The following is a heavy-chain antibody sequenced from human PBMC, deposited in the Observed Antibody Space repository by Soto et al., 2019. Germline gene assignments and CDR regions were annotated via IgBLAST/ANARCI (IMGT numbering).Heavy chain of an antibody. J-gene: IGHJ5*02. CDR2: ISGSDGSST. CDR1: GFTFSSYA. CDR3: ARAYSSGWYGWFDP. D-gene: IGHD6-19*01. Sequence: PGGSLRLSCAASGFTFSSYAMSWVRQAPGKGLEWVSAISGSDGSSTSYADSVKGRFTISRDNAKNTLYLQMNSLRAEDTAVYYCARAYSSGWYGWFDPWGQGTLVTVSS. V-gene: IGHV3-23*01.